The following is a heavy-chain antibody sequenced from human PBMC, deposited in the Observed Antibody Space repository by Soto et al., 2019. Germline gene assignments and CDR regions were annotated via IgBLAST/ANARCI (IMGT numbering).Heavy chain of an antibody. CDR1: GASIRSSY. V-gene: IGHV4-59*03. CDR2: IYYSGNT. CDR3: AGTGFTSPGAFDI. J-gene: IGHJ3*02. Sequence: QVQLQESGPGPVKPSETLYLTCTVSGASIRSSYWSWIRQPPGEGLEWIGNIYYSGNTNYNPFLKRRVTISVDTSKNQYSLKQNSVTATDTAVYYCAGTGFTSPGAFDIWGKGTMVTVSS. D-gene: IGHD1-1*01.